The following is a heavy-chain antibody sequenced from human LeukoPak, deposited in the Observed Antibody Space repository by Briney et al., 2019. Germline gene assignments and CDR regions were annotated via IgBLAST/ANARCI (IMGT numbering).Heavy chain of an antibody. Sequence: PGGSLRLSCAASGFTFDDCAMHWVRQAPGRGLEWVSGISWNSGSIGYADSVKGRFTISRDNAKNSLYLQMNSLRAEDTALYYCAKEGCGGDCYFGYYYYMDVWGKGTTVTISS. CDR1: GFTFDDCA. V-gene: IGHV3-9*01. D-gene: IGHD2-21*02. CDR2: ISWNSGSI. CDR3: AKEGCGGDCYFGYYYYMDV. J-gene: IGHJ6*03.